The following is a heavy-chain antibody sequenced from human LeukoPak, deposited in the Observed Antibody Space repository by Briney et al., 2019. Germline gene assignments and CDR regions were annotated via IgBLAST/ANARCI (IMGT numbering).Heavy chain of an antibody. D-gene: IGHD1-1*01. CDR1: GGTFSSYA. V-gene: IGHV1-69*01. J-gene: IGHJ6*02. Sequence: ASVKVSCKASGGTFSSYAISWVRQAPGQGLEWMGGIIPIFGTANYAQKFQGRVTITADESTSTAYMELSSLRSEDTAVYYCAREGTPGSGEPEISRTYYGMDVWGQGTTVTVSS. CDR3: AREGTPGSGEPEISRTYYGMDV. CDR2: IIPIFGTA.